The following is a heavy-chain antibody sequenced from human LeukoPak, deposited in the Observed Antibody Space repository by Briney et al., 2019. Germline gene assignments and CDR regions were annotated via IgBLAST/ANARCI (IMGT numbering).Heavy chain of an antibody. J-gene: IGHJ4*02. V-gene: IGHV1-2*06. Sequence: GASVKVSCKASGYTFTGYHIHWVRQAPGQGLEWMGRINPYSGDTNFAQKFQGRVTMTRDTSITTAYMDLSSLTPDDTAVYFCARGRFQEWYWGQGTLVTVSS. CDR1: GYTFTGYH. D-gene: IGHD3-3*01. CDR2: INPYSGDT. CDR3: ARGRFQEWY.